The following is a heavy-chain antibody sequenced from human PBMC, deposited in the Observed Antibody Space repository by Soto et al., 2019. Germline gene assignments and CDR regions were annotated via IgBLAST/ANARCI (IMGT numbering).Heavy chain of an antibody. Sequence: ASVKVSCKASGYTFTTYDISWVRQATGQGPEWMGWMNPYSGNTGYAQKFQGRVTVTRNTSMSTVYMELSGPRPDDTAVYDCARRKERSGPHYFDYWGQGSQVTVSS. J-gene: IGHJ4*02. V-gene: IGHV1-8*01. CDR1: GYTFTTYD. CDR3: ARRKERSGPHYFDY. CDR2: MNPYSGNT. D-gene: IGHD6-25*01.